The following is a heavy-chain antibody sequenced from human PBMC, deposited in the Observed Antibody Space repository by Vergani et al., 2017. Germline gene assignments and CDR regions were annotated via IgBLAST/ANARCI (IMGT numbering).Heavy chain of an antibody. CDR2: IYYSGST. CDR1: GGSISSYY. D-gene: IGHD6-19*01. J-gene: IGHJ6*03. V-gene: IGHV4-59*01. Sequence: QVQLQQWGAGLLKPSETLSLTCVVYGGSISSYYWSWIRQPPGKGLEWIGYIYYSGSTNYNPPLKSRVTISVDPSKNQFSLKLSSVTAADTAVYYCAGGLYSSGWYYYYYMDVWGKGTTVTVSS. CDR3: AGGLYSSGWYYYYYMDV.